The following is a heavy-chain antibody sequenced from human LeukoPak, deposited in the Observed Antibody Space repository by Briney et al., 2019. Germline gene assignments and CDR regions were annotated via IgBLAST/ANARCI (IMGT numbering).Heavy chain of an antibody. CDR2: IIPIFGTA. CDR3: AREFREYDFWSGYLDY. V-gene: IGHV1-69*05. Sequence: SVKVSCKASGYTFTSYGISWVRQAPGQGLEWVGGIIPIFGTANYAQKFQGRVTITTDESTSTAYMELSSLRSEDTAVYYCAREFREYDFWSGYLDYWGQGTLVTVSS. CDR1: GYTFTSYG. D-gene: IGHD3-3*01. J-gene: IGHJ4*02.